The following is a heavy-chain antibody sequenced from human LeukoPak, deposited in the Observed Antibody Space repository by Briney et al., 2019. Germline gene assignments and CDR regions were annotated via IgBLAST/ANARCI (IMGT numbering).Heavy chain of an antibody. CDR1: GGTFSSYA. D-gene: IGHD3-10*01. CDR3: ARDLGFGDYYYYMDV. J-gene: IGHJ6*03. CDR2: IIPIFGTA. V-gene: IGHV1-69*13. Sequence: GASVKVSCKASGGTFSSYAISWVRQAPGQGLEWMGGIIPIFGTANYAQKFQGRVTITADESTSTAYMELSSLRSEDTAVYYCARDLGFGDYYYYMDVWGKGTTVTVSS.